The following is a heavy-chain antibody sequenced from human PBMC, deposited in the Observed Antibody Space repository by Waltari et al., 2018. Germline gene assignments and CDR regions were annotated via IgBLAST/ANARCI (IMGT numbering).Heavy chain of an antibody. V-gene: IGHV3-23*01. CDR2: ITVGDDT. D-gene: IGHD1-20*01. CDR3: ATPFYNWDDPLHS. Sequence: EVQLLESGGDLVQPGGSLRLSCAASGITFTNYAINWVRLAPGTGLEWVSAITVGDDTYYTDSVKVRFTISRDTSKDTVHLQMNGLRADDTAVYYCATPFYNWDDPLHSWGQGTLVTVSS. CDR1: GITFTNYA. J-gene: IGHJ4*02.